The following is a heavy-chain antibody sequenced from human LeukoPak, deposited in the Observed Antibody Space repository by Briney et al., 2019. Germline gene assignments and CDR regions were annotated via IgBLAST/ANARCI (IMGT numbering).Heavy chain of an antibody. CDR3: ARVPVWVLVVGAREAFDI. CDR2: INHSGST. Sequence: PSETLSLTCAVYGGSFSGYYWSWIRQPPGKGLEWIGEINHSGSTNYNPSLKSRVTISVDTSKNQFSLKLSSVTAADTAVYHCARVPVWVLVVGAREAFDIWGQGTMVTVSS. D-gene: IGHD1-26*01. CDR1: GGSFSGYY. J-gene: IGHJ3*02. V-gene: IGHV4-34*01.